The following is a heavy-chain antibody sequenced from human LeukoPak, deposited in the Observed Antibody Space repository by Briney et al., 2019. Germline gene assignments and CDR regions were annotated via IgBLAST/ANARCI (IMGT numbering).Heavy chain of an antibody. CDR3: ARGDDSGAHYPSRFDL. D-gene: IGHD3-22*01. Sequence: GSLRLSCEVSGFTFRNSAMHWIRQPPGKGLEWIGYIYYSGGTNYNPSLKSRAMISLDTSKNHFSLELSSVTAADTAVYYCARGDDSGAHYPSRFDLWGRGTLVTVSS. V-gene: IGHV4-59*01. J-gene: IGHJ2*01. CDR1: GFTFRNSA. CDR2: IYYSGGT.